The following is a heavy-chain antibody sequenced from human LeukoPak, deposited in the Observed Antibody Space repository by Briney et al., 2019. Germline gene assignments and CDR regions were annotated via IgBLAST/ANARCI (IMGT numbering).Heavy chain of an antibody. J-gene: IGHJ6*03. CDR2: ISSSSSYI. Sequence: PGGSLRLSCAASGFTFTTYSMNWVRQAPGKGLEWVSSISSSSSYIYYADSVKGRFTISRDNAKNSLYLQMNSLRAEDTAVYYCARGGDIVVSEGYYMDVWGKGTTVTVSS. CDR1: GFTFTTYS. CDR3: ARGGDIVVSEGYYMDV. D-gene: IGHD2-15*01. V-gene: IGHV3-21*01.